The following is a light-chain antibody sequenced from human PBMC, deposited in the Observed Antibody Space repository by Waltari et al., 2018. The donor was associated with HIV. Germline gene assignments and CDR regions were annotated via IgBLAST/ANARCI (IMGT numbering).Light chain of an antibody. V-gene: IGKV1-9*01. CDR3: QQLHSFPLI. CDR2: GAS. CDR1: QDISTY. J-gene: IGKJ4*01. Sequence: DIQLTQSPSFLSSHVGDRVTISCRASQDISTYLAWYQQKPGEAPKLLIHGASTLHRGVTSRFSGSGSGTDFTLTIKTLRPEDFAIYYCQQLHSFPLIFGGGTKVE.